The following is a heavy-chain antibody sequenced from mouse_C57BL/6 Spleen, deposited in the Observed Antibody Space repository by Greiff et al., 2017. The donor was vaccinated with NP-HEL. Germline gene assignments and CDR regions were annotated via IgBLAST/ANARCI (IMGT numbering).Heavy chain of an antibody. J-gene: IGHJ2*01. Sequence: QVQLQQSGAELVRPGASVTLSCKASGYTFTDYEMHWVKQTPVHGLEWIGAIDSETGGTAYNQKFKGKALLTADKSSSTAYMELRSLTSEDSAVYYCTRGGWLLRGSFDYWGQGTTLTVSS. CDR1: GYTFTDYE. D-gene: IGHD2-3*01. CDR2: IDSETGGT. CDR3: TRGGWLLRGSFDY. V-gene: IGHV1-15*01.